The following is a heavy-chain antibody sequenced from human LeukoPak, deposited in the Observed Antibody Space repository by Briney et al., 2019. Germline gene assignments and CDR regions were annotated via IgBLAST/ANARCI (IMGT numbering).Heavy chain of an antibody. CDR3: ARGDGVIMKY. V-gene: IGHV3-30*03. J-gene: IGHJ4*02. D-gene: IGHD3-10*01. Sequence: GGSLRLSCTASGFTFSSYGMHWVRQAPGKGLEWVAVISYDGSNKYYADSVKGRFTISRDNSKNTLYLQMNSLRAEDTAVYYCARGDGVIMKYWGQGTLVTVSS. CDR2: ISYDGSNK. CDR1: GFTFSSYG.